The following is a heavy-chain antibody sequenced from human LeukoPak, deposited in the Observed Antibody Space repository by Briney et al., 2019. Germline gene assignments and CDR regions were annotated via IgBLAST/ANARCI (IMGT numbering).Heavy chain of an antibody. CDR1: GGSISSSSYY. J-gene: IGHJ5*02. V-gene: IGHV4-39*07. CDR2: IYYSGST. D-gene: IGHD6-13*01. CDR3: ARGPSSWTPYNWFDP. Sequence: PSETLSLTCTVSGGSISSSSYYWGWIRQPPGKGLEWIGSIYYSGSTYYNPSLKSRVTISVDTSKNQFSLKLSSVTAADTAVYYCARGPSSWTPYNWFDPWGQGTLVTVSS.